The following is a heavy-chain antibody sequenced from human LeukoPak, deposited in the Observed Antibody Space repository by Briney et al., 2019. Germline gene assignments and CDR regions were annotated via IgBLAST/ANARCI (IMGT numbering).Heavy chain of an antibody. D-gene: IGHD1-26*01. CDR1: GLTFSSYA. V-gene: IGHV3-23*01. CDR2: ISGSGGST. J-gene: IGHJ4*02. CDR3: AKSMWELPDY. Sequence: GGSRSPSWPASGLTFSSYAMSWVRQAPGRGREWVSTISGSGGSTHYADSVKGRFTISRDNSKNTLYLQMNSLRAEDTAVYYCAKSMWELPDYWGQGTLVTVSS.